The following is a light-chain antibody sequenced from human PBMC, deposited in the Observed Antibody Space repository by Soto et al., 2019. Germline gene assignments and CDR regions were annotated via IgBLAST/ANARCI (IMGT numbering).Light chain of an antibody. CDR1: QNFGSSF. Sequence: EIVLTQSTGTLSLAPGERATLSCRGSQNFGSSFLAWYQQKPGQAPRLLIYGASNRAIVIPDRFIESGSGNNVTITTSSLKPEDFEVYYWHHKGDCPFTFGRGSRGDI. CDR3: HHKGDCPFT. CDR2: GAS. V-gene: IGKV3-20*01. J-gene: IGKJ3*01.